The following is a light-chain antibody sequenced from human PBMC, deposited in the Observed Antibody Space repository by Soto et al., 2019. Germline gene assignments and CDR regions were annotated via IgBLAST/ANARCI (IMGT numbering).Light chain of an antibody. J-gene: IGKJ1*01. CDR3: QQGHSLPRT. CDR1: QDVRNW. V-gene: IGKV1-12*01. CDR2: PSS. Sequence: DIQMTQSPSFVSASVGDRVTITCRASQDVRNWLAWYQQKPGQAPKLLIHPSSSLQSGVPARFSGSASGTEFTLTISSLQPEDFATYYCQQGHSLPRTFGQGTRVEI.